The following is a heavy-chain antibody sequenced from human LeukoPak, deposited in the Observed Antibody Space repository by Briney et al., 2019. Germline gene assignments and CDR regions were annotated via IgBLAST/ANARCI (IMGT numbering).Heavy chain of an antibody. V-gene: IGHV4-4*07. Sequence: PSETLSLTCTVSGGSISSYYWSWIRQPAGKGLEWIGRIYTSGSTNYNPSLKSRVAMSVDTSKNQFSLKLSSVTAADTAVYYCARDVGFGELFRVNWFDPWGQGTLVTVSS. CDR3: ARDVGFGELFRVNWFDP. D-gene: IGHD3-10*01. CDR2: IYTSGST. CDR1: GGSISSYY. J-gene: IGHJ5*02.